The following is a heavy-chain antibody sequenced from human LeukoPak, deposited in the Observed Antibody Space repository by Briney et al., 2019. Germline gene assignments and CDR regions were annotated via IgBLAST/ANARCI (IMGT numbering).Heavy chain of an antibody. Sequence: GASVKVSCKASGYTFTSYDISWVRQAPGQGLEWMGWISAYNGNTNYAQKLQGRVTMTTDTSTSTAYMELRSLRSDDTAVYYCARSLSPSYDYVWGSYRYSAFDIWGQGTMVTVSS. J-gene: IGHJ3*02. V-gene: IGHV1-18*04. CDR3: ARSLSPSYDYVWGSYRYSAFDI. CDR2: ISAYNGNT. D-gene: IGHD3-16*02. CDR1: GYTFTSYD.